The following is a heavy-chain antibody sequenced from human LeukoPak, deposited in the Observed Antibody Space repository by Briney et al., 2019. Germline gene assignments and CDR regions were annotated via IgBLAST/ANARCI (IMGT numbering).Heavy chain of an antibody. V-gene: IGHV4-59*01. D-gene: IGHD5-12*01. CDR1: DDSITIYY. J-gene: IGHJ4*02. Sequence: PSETLSLTCSVSDDSITIYYWTWIRQPPGKGLEWIGYIDHTGTTNYNPSLNSRVTISRDTSKNHFSLQLSSVTAADTAMYYCAKSNGYGLIDYWGQGTLVTVSS. CDR2: IDHTGTT. CDR3: AKSNGYGLIDY.